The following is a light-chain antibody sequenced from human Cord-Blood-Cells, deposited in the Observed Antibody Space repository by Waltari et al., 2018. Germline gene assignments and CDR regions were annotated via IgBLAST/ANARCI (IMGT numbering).Light chain of an antibody. V-gene: IGLV1-36*01. CDR3: AAWDDSLNGYV. J-gene: IGLJ1*01. Sequence: QSVLTQPPSVSEAPRQRVTISCSGSSSNIGNNAVNWYQQLPGKAPKLLIYYDDLLPSGVSDRFSGSKSGTSASLASGGLQSEDEADYYCAAWDDSLNGYVFGTGTKVTVL. CDR2: YDD. CDR1: SSNIGNNA.